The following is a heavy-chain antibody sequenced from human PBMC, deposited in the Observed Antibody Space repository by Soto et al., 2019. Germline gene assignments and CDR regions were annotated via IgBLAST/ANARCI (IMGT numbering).Heavy chain of an antibody. Sequence: EMPLLESGGGLVQHGGSLRLSCAVSGFSFSTYGVTWVRQAPGKGLEWVCGVSSGSGVTHYADSVKGRFTITGDDSKYTVNLQMHSLRVEDTAVYYCAKWNGYGDVWGQGTLVTVSS. CDR3: AKWNGYGDV. CDR1: GFSFSTYG. J-gene: IGHJ4*02. D-gene: IGHD4-17*01. CDR2: VSSGSGVT. V-gene: IGHV3-23*01.